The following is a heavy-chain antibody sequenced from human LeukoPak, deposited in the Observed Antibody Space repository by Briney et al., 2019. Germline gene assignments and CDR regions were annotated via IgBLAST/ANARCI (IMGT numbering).Heavy chain of an antibody. CDR3: ARVAKERVGGVYYFDY. CDR2: IGTAGDT. J-gene: IGHJ4*02. Sequence: GGSLRLSCAASGFTFSDYDMHWVRQAPGKGLEWVSAIGTAGDTYYTASAKGRFTISRENAKNSLYLQMNSLRAGDTAVYYCARVAKERVGGVYYFDYWGQGTLVTVSS. D-gene: IGHD1-1*01. V-gene: IGHV3-13*01. CDR1: GFTFSDYD.